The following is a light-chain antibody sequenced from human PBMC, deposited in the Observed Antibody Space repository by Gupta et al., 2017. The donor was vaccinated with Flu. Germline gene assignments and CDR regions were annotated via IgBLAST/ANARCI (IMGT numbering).Light chain of an antibody. CDR1: QSILYSSDNKNY. CDR2: WTS. V-gene: IGKV4-1*01. Sequence: DIVMTQSPDSLAVSLGERATINCKSSQSILYSSDNKNYLAWYQQKAGQPPKVIIYWTSTRESGVPDRFNGSGSGTDFTLTISSLQADDVAVYYCQQDYSSPRAFGQGTKVEIK. J-gene: IGKJ1*01. CDR3: QQDYSSPRA.